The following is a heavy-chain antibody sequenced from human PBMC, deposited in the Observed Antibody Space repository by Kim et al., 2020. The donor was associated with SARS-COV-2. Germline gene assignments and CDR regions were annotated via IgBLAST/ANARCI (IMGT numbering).Heavy chain of an antibody. J-gene: IGHJ3*02. Sequence: GGSLRLSCAASGFTFSDYYMSWIRQAPGKGLEWVSYISSSSSYTNYADSVKGRFTISRDNAKNSLYLQMNSLRAEDTAVYYCARSAVYDYVWGTKNDAFDIWGQGTMVTVSS. V-gene: IGHV3-11*03. CDR2: ISSSSSYT. CDR1: GFTFSDYY. CDR3: ARSAVYDYVWGTKNDAFDI. D-gene: IGHD3-16*01.